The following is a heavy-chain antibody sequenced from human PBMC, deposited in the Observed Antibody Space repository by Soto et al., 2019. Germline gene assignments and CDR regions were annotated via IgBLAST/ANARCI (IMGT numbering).Heavy chain of an antibody. V-gene: IGHV1-69*13. CDR2: IIPIFGTP. CDR3: ATNEGRDGYSFDY. J-gene: IGHJ4*02. CDR1: GVTFSRQD. Sequence: ASVKVSCKASGVTFSRQDMRWVRQAPGQGLEWMGGIIPIFGTPQYAEKFQDRVTITADESTSTAYMELSSLTSEDTAVYYCATNEGRDGYSFDYWGQGXLVTVYS. D-gene: IGHD5-12*01.